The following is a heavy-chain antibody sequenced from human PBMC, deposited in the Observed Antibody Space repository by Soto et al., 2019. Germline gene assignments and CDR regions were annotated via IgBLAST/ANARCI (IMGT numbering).Heavy chain of an antibody. D-gene: IGHD2-21*01. CDR1: GGSISSGDYY. Sequence: SETLSLTCTVSGGSISSGDYYWSWIRQPPGKGLEWIGYIYYGGSTSYNPSLKSRVTISADTSKNQFSLKLNSVTAADTAVYYCERDGAEVNIRDYALEVWGQGTTVTVS. V-gene: IGHV4-30-4*01. CDR2: IYYGGST. J-gene: IGHJ6*02. CDR3: ERDGAEVNIRDYALEV.